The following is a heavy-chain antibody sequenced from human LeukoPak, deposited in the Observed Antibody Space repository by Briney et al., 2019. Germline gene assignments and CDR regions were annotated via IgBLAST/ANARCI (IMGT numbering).Heavy chain of an antibody. CDR1: GFTFSDYA. V-gene: IGHV3-23*01. Sequence: GGSLRLSCAASGFTFSDYALSWVRQAPGKGLEWVSAISGSDTTTFYADSVKGRFTISRGNAKNSLYLQMNSLRAEDTAVYYCARVRSNGWYFDYWGQGTLVTVSS. CDR3: ARVRSNGWYFDY. CDR2: ISGSDTTT. J-gene: IGHJ4*02. D-gene: IGHD6-19*01.